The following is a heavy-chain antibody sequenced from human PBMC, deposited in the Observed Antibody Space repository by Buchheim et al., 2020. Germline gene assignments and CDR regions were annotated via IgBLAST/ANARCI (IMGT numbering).Heavy chain of an antibody. CDR2: ISSSGSTI. V-gene: IGHV3-48*03. D-gene: IGHD6-19*01. J-gene: IGHJ5*02. CDR1: GFTFSSYE. CDR3: ARDWKAGGWWNWFDP. Sequence: EVQLVESGGGLVQPGGSLRLSCAASGFTFSSYEMNWVRQAPGKGLEWVSYISSSGSTIYYADSVKGRFTISRDNAKNSLYMQMNSLRAEDTAVYYCARDWKAGGWWNWFDPWGQGTL.